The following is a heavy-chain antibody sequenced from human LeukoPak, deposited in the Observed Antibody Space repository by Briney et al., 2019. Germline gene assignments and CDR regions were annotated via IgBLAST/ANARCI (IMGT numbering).Heavy chain of an antibody. D-gene: IGHD3-3*01. CDR1: GFTFSNAW. V-gene: IGHV3-15*05. CDR3: TTFPSGFDI. CDR2: IKSKNDGGTT. Sequence: GGSLRLSCTASGFTFSNAWMSWVRQAPGKGLEWVGSIKSKNDGGTTDYAAPVKGRVTISRDDSKNTLYLQMNSLKTEDTALYYCTTFPSGFDIWGQGTMVTVSS. J-gene: IGHJ3*02.